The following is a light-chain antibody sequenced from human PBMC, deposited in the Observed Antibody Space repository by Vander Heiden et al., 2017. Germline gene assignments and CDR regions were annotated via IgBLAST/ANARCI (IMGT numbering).Light chain of an antibody. CDR1: SANIVAGYD. CDR3: QSYDSSLSGSDV. CDR2: GNS. Sequence: QSVLPQPPSVSGAAGQRVTTSCTGSSANIVAGYDVHWYQQIPGTAPKLLIYGNSNRPSGVPDRFSGSKSGTSASLAITGLQAEDEADYYCQSYDSSLSGSDVFGTGTKVTVL. V-gene: IGLV1-40*01. J-gene: IGLJ1*01.